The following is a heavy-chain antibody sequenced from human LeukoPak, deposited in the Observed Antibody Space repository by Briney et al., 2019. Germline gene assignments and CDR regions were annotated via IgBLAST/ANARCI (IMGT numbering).Heavy chain of an antibody. CDR3: ARGGFRIAAMIDY. D-gene: IGHD6-6*01. J-gene: IGHJ4*02. CDR1: GGTFSSYA. V-gene: IGHV1-46*01. Sequence: ASVKVSCKASGGTFSSYAISWVRQAPGQGLEWMGIINPSGGSTSYAQKFQGRVTMTRDMSTSTVYMELSSLRSEDTAVYYCARGGFRIAAMIDYWGQGTLVTVSS. CDR2: INPSGGST.